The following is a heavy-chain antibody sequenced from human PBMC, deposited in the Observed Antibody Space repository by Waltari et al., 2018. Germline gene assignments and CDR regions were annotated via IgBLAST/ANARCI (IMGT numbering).Heavy chain of an antibody. D-gene: IGHD2-8*01. V-gene: IGHV1-69*05. CDR2: FPPSFGTA. J-gene: IGHJ3*02. CDR3: ARDRGPRIMVTAENDAFDI. Sequence: QVQLVQSGAEVKKPGSSVKVSCKASGGTFSSYAISWVRQAPGQGLEWMGGFPPSFGTANYAQKFQGRVTITTDESTSTAYMELSSLRSEDTAVYYCARDRGPRIMVTAENDAFDIWGQGTMVTVSS. CDR1: GGTFSSYA.